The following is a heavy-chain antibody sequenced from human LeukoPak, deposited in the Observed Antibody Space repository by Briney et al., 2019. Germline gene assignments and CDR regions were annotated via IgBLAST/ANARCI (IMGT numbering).Heavy chain of an antibody. Sequence: ASVKVSCKASGYTFTGYYMHWMRQAPGQGLEWMGWINPNSGGTNYAQKFQGRVAMTRDTSISTAYMELSRLRSDDTAVYYCARDISGTYYDSSGYSDYWGQGTLVTVSS. D-gene: IGHD3-22*01. CDR1: GYTFTGYY. CDR3: ARDISGTYYDSSGYSDY. V-gene: IGHV1-2*02. CDR2: INPNSGGT. J-gene: IGHJ4*02.